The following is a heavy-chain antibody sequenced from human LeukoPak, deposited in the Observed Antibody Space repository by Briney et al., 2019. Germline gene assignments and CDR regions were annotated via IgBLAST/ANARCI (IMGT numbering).Heavy chain of an antibody. J-gene: IGHJ6*02. CDR3: ARALGITDYGMDV. CDR1: GGTFSSYA. Sequence: SCKASGGTFSSYAISWVRQAPGKGLEWVAVISYDGSNKYYADSVKGRFTISRDNSKNTLYLQMNSLRAEDTAVYYCARALGITDYGMDVWGQGTTVTVSS. CDR2: ISYDGSNK. V-gene: IGHV3-30-3*01. D-gene: IGHD3-16*01.